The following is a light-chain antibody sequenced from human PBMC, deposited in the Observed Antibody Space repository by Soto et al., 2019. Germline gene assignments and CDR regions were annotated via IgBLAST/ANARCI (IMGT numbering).Light chain of an antibody. CDR3: QQYNNWPPIT. Sequence: EVVMTQSPATLSVSPGERATLSCRASQSVTSNYLAWYQQKPGQAPRLLIYGISTRATGISARFSGSGSGTEFTLTISSLQSEDFAVYYCQQYNNWPPITFGQGTRLEI. CDR2: GIS. J-gene: IGKJ5*01. CDR1: QSVTSN. V-gene: IGKV3-15*01.